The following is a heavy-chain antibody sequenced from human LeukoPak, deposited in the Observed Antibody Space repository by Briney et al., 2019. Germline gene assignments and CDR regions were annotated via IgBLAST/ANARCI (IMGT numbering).Heavy chain of an antibody. V-gene: IGHV1-69*04. CDR1: GGTFSSYA. Sequence: GSSVKVSCTASGGTFSSYAISWVRQAPGQGLEWMGRIIPILGIANYAQKFQGRVTITADKSTSTAYMELSSLRSEDTAVYYCAREVVEMATIRYWYFDYWGQGTLVTVSS. CDR2: IIPILGIA. J-gene: IGHJ4*02. CDR3: AREVVEMATIRYWYFDY. D-gene: IGHD5-24*01.